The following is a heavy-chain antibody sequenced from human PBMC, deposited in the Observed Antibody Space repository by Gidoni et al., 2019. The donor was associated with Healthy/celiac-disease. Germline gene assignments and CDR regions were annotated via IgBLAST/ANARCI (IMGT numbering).Heavy chain of an antibody. CDR3: ARDREEWLSSSPLDY. CDR1: GYTFTSYG. D-gene: IGHD3-3*01. J-gene: IGHJ4*02. Sequence: QVQLVQSGAEVKKHGASVKVSCKAYGYTFTSYGISWGRQAPGQGLAWMGWISADSGNTNYAQKLQGRVTMTTDTSTSTAYMELRSLRSDDTAVYYCARDREEWLSSSPLDYWGQGTLVTVSS. CDR2: ISADSGNT. V-gene: IGHV1-18*01.